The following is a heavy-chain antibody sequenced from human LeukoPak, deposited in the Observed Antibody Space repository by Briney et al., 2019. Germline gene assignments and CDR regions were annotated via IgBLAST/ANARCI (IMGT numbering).Heavy chain of an antibody. CDR2: IYYSGST. CDR3: ARDRPLQWGDAFDI. J-gene: IGHJ3*02. Sequence: SETLSLTCTVSGGSISSYYWSWIRQPPGKGLEWIGYIYYSGSTNYNPSLKSRVTISADTSKNQFSLKLSSVTAADTAVYYCARDRPLQWGDAFDIWGQGTMVTVSS. V-gene: IGHV4-59*01. CDR1: GGSISSYY. D-gene: IGHD3-10*01.